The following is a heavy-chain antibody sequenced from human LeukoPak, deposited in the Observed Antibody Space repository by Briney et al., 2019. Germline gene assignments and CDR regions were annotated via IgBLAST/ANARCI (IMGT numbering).Heavy chain of an antibody. CDR1: GFTFSSYS. CDR2: ISSSSSYI. Sequence: GGSLRLSCAASGFTFSSYSMNWVRQAPGKGLEWVSFISSSSSYIYYADSMKGRFTISRDNAKNSLYLQMNSLTAEDTAVHYCVRAHHPGGWFDPWGQGTLVTVSS. D-gene: IGHD3-10*01. J-gene: IGHJ5*02. V-gene: IGHV3-21*01. CDR3: VRAHHPGGWFDP.